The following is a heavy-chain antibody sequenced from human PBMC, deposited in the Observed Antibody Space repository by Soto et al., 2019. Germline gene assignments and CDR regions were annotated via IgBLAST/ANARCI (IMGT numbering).Heavy chain of an antibody. J-gene: IGHJ6*04. CDR1: GLPISNAW. CDR2: IKTKSEGGPT. CDR3: TTGSVEGV. V-gene: IGHV3-15*07. Sequence: EVQLVESGGGFIQPGGSLRLSCAASGLPISNAWMNWVRQAPGKGLEWVGRIKTKSEGGPTDYAAAVKGRFTVSRDDSKNTLYLQMNSLKTEDTAVYYCTTGSVEGVWGKGTTVTVSS.